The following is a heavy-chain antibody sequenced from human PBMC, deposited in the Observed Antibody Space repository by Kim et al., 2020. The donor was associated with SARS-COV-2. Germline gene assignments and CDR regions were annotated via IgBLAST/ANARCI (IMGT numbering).Heavy chain of an antibody. D-gene: IGHD3-10*01. CDR3: TTTKGSGGL. V-gene: IGHV3-15*01. CDR1: GFTFNNDW. Sequence: GGSLRLSCIASGFTFNNDWMLWVRQAPGKGLEWVGHIKSNTDGGTTDYASSVEGRFTISRDDSKNTLYLQMNGLKTEDTAVYYCTTTKGSGGLWGQGTLVTVSS. J-gene: IGHJ1*01. CDR2: IKSNTDGGTT.